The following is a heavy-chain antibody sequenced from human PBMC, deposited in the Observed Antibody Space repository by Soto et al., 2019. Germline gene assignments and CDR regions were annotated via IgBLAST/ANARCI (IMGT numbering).Heavy chain of an antibody. J-gene: IGHJ4*02. V-gene: IGHV3-21*01. CDR2: ISCPTNYI. CDR1: GFTFSRYS. Sequence: SLRLSCAASGFTFSRYSMNWVRQATGEGLEGGSSISCPTNYIYYAVSMKGRLTVPRDHAKNSVYLNIISLSAEDTAVYYCARESGDPTSNFDYWGQGTLVSVSS. D-gene: IGHD3-10*01. CDR3: ARESGDPTSNFDY.